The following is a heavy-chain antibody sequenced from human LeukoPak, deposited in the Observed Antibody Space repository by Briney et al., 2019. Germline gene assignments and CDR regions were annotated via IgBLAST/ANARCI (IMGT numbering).Heavy chain of an antibody. CDR2: ISGSGTTT. J-gene: IGHJ4*02. D-gene: IGHD3-22*01. Sequence: GGSLRLSCAASGLTLRVYYMTSIRQAPGKGLEWVSSISGSGTTTYSADSVRGRFTVSRDNAKNSVFLYMNSLRAEDTAVYYCAIQITMIVVVPYFDYWGQGTLVTVSS. V-gene: IGHV3-11*04. CDR3: AIQITMIVVVPYFDY. CDR1: GLTLRVYY.